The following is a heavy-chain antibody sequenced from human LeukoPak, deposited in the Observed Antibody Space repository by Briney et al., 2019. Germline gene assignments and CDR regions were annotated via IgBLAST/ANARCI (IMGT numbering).Heavy chain of an antibody. V-gene: IGHV4-59*01. CDR2: IYCSGST. Sequence: PSETLSLTCTVSGGSISSYYWSWIRQPPGKGLEWIGYIYCSGSTNYNPSLKSRVTISVDTSKNQFSLKLSSVTAADTAVYYCARSIAAAPYYYYYYMDVWGKGTTVTVSS. CDR1: GGSISSYY. J-gene: IGHJ6*03. CDR3: ARSIAAAPYYYYYYMDV. D-gene: IGHD6-13*01.